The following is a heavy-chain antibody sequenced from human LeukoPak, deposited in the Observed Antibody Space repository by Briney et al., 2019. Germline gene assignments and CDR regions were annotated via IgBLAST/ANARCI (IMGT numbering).Heavy chain of an antibody. CDR2: INHSGST. CDR1: GGSFSGYY. Sequence: PSETLSLTCAVYGGSFSGYYWSWIRQPPGQGLEWIGEINHSGSTNYNPSLKSRVTISVDTSKNQFSLKLSSVTAADTAVYYCARRSGYSYVDYWGQGTLVTVSS. V-gene: IGHV4-34*01. D-gene: IGHD5-18*01. J-gene: IGHJ4*02. CDR3: ARRSGYSYVDY.